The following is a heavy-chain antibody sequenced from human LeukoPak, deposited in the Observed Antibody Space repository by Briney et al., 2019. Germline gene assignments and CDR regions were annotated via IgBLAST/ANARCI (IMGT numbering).Heavy chain of an antibody. CDR2: INHSGST. J-gene: IGHJ4*02. Sequence: SETLSITCAVYGGSFSGYYWSWIRQPPGKGLEWIGEINHSGSTNYNPSLKSRVTISVDTSKNQFSLKLSSVTAADTAVYYCASQGAAIGPFDYWGQGTLVTVSS. CDR3: ASQGAAIGPFDY. D-gene: IGHD2-2*01. V-gene: IGHV4-34*01. CDR1: GGSFSGYY.